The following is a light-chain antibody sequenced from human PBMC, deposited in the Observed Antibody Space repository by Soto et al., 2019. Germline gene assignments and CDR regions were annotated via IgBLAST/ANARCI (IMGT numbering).Light chain of an antibody. CDR3: SSFEASNNLL. CDR1: SSDVGGYKF. CDR2: EVS. V-gene: IGLV2-8*01. Sequence: QSALTQPPSASGSPGQSVTISCTGTSSDVGGYKFVSWYQQHPGKAPKLIIYEVSQRPSGVPDRFSASKSGDTASLTVSGLRAEDEADYYCSSFEASNNLLFGGGTKLTVL. J-gene: IGLJ2*01.